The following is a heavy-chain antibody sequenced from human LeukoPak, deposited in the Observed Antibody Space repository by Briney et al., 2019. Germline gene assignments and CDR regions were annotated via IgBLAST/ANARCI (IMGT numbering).Heavy chain of an antibody. CDR3: ARDRVLPWFGELPNGGFDY. CDR1: GYTFTGYY. J-gene: IGHJ4*02. V-gene: IGHV1-2*02. CDR2: INPNSGGT. D-gene: IGHD3-10*01. Sequence: ASVKVSCKASGYTFTGYYMHWVRQAPGQGLEWMGWINPNSGGTNYAQKFQGRVTMTRDTSISTTYMELSRLRSDDTAVYYSARDRVLPWFGELPNGGFDYWGQGTLVTVSS.